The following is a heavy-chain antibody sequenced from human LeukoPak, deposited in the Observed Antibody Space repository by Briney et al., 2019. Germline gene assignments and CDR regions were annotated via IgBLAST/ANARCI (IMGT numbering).Heavy chain of an antibody. Sequence: PGGSLRLSCVASGFTFSDYYTSWIRQAPGKGLEWVSYIPSTSSYTTYADSVKGRFTISRDNAKNSLYLQMNSLRAEDTAVYYCARAANTAAGTPTLAIDYWGQGTLVTVSS. CDR3: ARAANTAAGTPTLAIDY. D-gene: IGHD6-13*01. CDR2: IPSTSSYT. V-gene: IGHV3-11*05. J-gene: IGHJ4*01. CDR1: GFTFSDYY.